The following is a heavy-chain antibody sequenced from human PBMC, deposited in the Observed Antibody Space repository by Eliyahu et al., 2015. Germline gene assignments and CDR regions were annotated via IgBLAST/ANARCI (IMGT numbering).Heavy chain of an antibody. Sequence: QVTLKESGPVLVKPTETLTLTCTVSGFSLSNARLXVSWIRQPPGKALEWLAHIFSNDEKSYSTSLKSRLTISKDTSKXQVVLTMTNMDPVDTATYYCARIGYYDFWSGYYNYYYGMDVWGQGTTVTVSS. D-gene: IGHD3-3*01. CDR3: ARIGYYDFWSGYYNYYYGMDV. CDR1: GFSLSNARLX. V-gene: IGHV2-26*01. CDR2: IFSNDEK. J-gene: IGHJ6*02.